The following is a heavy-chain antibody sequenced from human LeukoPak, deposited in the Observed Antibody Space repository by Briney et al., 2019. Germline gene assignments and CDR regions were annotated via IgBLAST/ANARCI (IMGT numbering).Heavy chain of an antibody. V-gene: IGHV1-69*01. Sequence: ASVKVSCKASGGTFSSYAISWVRQAPGQGLEWMGGIIPIFGTANYAQKFQGRVTITADESTSTAYMELSSLSSEDTAVYYCARSQAIVVVPAAMPVYYYYGMDVWGKGTTVTVSS. D-gene: IGHD2-2*01. J-gene: IGHJ6*04. CDR2: IIPIFGTA. CDR1: GGTFSSYA. CDR3: ARSQAIVVVPAAMPVYYYYGMDV.